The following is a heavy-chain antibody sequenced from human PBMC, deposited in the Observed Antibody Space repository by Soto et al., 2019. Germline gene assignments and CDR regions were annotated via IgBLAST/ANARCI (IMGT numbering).Heavy chain of an antibody. D-gene: IGHD2-21*02. Sequence: TSETLSLTCAVSGGSIGSSGYSWSWVRQPSGKGLEWIGYISHTGPAYYNPSLRSRVTISLDRSRNHFSLRLTSVTAADTAIYYCARVVAGSNRVRGTSELVTAPRGYYGMEVWDQGTTVTVSS. CDR1: GGSIGSSGYS. CDR2: ISHTGPA. V-gene: IGHV4-30-2*01. J-gene: IGHJ6*02. CDR3: ARVVAGSNRVRGTSELVTAPRGYYGMEV.